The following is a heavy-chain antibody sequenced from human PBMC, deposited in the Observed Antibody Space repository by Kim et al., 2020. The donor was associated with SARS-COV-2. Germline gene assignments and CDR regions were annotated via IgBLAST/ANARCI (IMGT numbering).Heavy chain of an antibody. J-gene: IGHJ4*02. D-gene: IGHD3-22*01. V-gene: IGHV3-30*02. Sequence: YVKGRLTISRDNSKNTLYLQMNSLRAEDTAVYYCAKDGDYYDSSGYYFDSSGQGTLVTVSS. CDR3: AKDGDYYDSSGYYFDS.